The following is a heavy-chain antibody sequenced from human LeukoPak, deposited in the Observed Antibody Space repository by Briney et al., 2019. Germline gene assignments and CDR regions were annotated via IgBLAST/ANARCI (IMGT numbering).Heavy chain of an antibody. D-gene: IGHD3-10*01. CDR1: GGSISSYY. J-gene: IGHJ4*02. CDR3: ARDYYGSGALDY. CDR2: IYYSGST. V-gene: IGHV4-59*01. Sequence: PETLSLTCTVSGGSISSYYWSWIRQPPGKGLEWIGYIYYSGSTNYNPSLKSRVTISVDTSKNQFSLKLSSVTAANTAVYYCARDYYGSGALDYWGQGTLVTVSS.